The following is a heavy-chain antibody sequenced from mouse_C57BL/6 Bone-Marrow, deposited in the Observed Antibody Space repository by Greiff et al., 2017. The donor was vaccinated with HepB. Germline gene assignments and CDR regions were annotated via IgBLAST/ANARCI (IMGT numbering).Heavy chain of an antibody. D-gene: IGHD2-5*01. CDR2: ISNGGGST. Sequence: EVQRVESGGGLVQPGGSLKLSCAASGFTFSDYYMYWVRQTPEKRLEWVAYISNGGGSTYYPDTVKGRFTSSRDNAKNTLYLQMSRLKSEDTAMYYCARHYYSNYVGYFDVWGTGTTVTVSS. V-gene: IGHV5-12*01. J-gene: IGHJ1*03. CDR3: ARHYYSNYVGYFDV. CDR1: GFTFSDYY.